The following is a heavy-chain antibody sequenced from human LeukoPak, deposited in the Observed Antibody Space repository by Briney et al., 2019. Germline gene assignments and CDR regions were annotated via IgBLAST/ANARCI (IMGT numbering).Heavy chain of an antibody. CDR3: IVLAVAGTFGFDY. D-gene: IGHD6-19*01. J-gene: IGHJ4*02. CDR2: IRYDGSNK. CDR1: GFTFSDYG. Sequence: GGSLRLSCAASGFTFSDYGMHWVRQAPGKGLEWVAFIRYDGSNKYYADSVKGRFTISRDNSKNTLYLEMNSLRAEDTAVYYCIVLAVAGTFGFDYWGQGTLVTVSS. V-gene: IGHV3-30*02.